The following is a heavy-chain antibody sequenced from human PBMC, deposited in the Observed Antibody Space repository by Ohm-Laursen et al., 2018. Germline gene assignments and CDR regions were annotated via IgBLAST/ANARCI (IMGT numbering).Heavy chain of an antibody. CDR3: ATLDSTGYSNFDY. CDR1: GGSIGSYY. Sequence: GTLSLTCCVSGGSIGSYYWSWIRQPPGKGLEWIGYISYSGRTNYNPSLKSRVTISLDTSKNQFSLKLSSVTAADTAVYYCATLDSTGYSNFDYWGQGTLVTVSS. CDR2: ISYSGRT. V-gene: IGHV4-59*01. J-gene: IGHJ4*02. D-gene: IGHD3-22*01.